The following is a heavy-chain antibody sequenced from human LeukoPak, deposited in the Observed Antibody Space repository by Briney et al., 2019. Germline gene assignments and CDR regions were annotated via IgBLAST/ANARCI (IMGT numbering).Heavy chain of an antibody. V-gene: IGHV4-39*01. CDR1: GGSISSGGYY. CDR3: ARSTADYDILTGYSIKRGYYFDY. J-gene: IGHJ4*02. CDR2: IYYSGST. D-gene: IGHD3-9*01. Sequence: SQTLSLTCTVSGGSISSGGYYWRWIRQPPGKGLEWIGSIYYSGSTYYNPSLKSRVTISVDTSKNQFSLKLNSVTAADTAVYYCARSTADYDILTGYSIKRGYYFDYWGQGTLVTVSS.